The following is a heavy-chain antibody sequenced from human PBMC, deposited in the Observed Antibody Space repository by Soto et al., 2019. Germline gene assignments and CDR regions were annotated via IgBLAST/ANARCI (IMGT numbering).Heavy chain of an antibody. CDR2: ISTSGGNI. Sequence: GGSLRLSCAASGFTFSSYSMDWVRQAPGKGLEWVSSISTSGGNIYYADSVKGRFTISRDNSKNTLYLQMNSLRAEDTAVYYCAKEGGYSYGSVNWFDPWGQGTLVTVSS. D-gene: IGHD5-18*01. J-gene: IGHJ5*02. CDR1: GFTFSSYS. V-gene: IGHV3-23*01. CDR3: AKEGGYSYGSVNWFDP.